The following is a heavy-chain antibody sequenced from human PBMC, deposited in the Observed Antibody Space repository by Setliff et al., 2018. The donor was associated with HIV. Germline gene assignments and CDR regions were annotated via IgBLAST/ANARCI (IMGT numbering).Heavy chain of an antibody. Sequence: SETLLTCSVSGDSISSGGHYWSWIRQSPGKGLEWIGYIHYSGSTYFNPSLKSRVSISTDTSKNQFSLKLTSVTAADTAVYYCASRDTSRYFDDYWGQGTLVTVSS. D-gene: IGHD3-22*01. CDR3: ASRDTSRYFDDY. J-gene: IGHJ4*02. CDR1: GDSISSGGHY. CDR2: IHYSGST. V-gene: IGHV4-30-4*08.